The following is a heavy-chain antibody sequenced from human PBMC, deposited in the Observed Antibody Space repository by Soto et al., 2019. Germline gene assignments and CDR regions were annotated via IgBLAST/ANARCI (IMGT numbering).Heavy chain of an antibody. J-gene: IGHJ3*02. V-gene: IGHV3-30-3*01. CDR3: AREGYQLPYRYAFDI. D-gene: IGHD2-2*02. CDR2: ISYDGSNK. Sequence: QVQLVESGGGVVQRGRSLRLSCAASGFTFSSYAMHWVRQAPGKGLEWVAVISYDGSNKYYADSVKGRFTISRDNSKNTLYLQMNSLRAEDTAVYYCAREGYQLPYRYAFDIWGQGTMVTVSS. CDR1: GFTFSSYA.